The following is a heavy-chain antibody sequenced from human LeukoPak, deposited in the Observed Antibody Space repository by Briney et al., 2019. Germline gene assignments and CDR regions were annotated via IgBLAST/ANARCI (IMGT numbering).Heavy chain of an antibody. CDR3: ATVAGYFDY. D-gene: IGHD2-21*01. J-gene: IGHJ4*02. CDR2: IQKDGSQK. V-gene: IGHV3-7*01. CDR1: EFTFSNYW. Sequence: PGGSLRLSCAASEFTFSNYWMSWVRQAPGKGLKWVASIQKDGSQKYYLESVKGRFTISRDNTKNLLYLHMSSLRADDTAVYFCATVAGYFDYWGQGTLVTVSS.